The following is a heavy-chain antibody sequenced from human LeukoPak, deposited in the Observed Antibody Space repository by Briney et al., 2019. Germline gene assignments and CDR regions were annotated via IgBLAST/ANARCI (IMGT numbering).Heavy chain of an antibody. J-gene: IGHJ4*02. V-gene: IGHV4-4*07. Sequence: SETLSLTCTVSGVSIIGGDYYWSWIRQPARKGLDWIGRIYTTGSTNYNPSLQSRVTVSMDTSKNQFCLRLDSVTATDTAIYYCAREDLTAPTTCWFDYWGRGILVTVSS. CDR1: GVSIIGGDYY. D-gene: IGHD2-2*01. CDR3: AREDLTAPTTCWFDY. CDR2: IYTTGST.